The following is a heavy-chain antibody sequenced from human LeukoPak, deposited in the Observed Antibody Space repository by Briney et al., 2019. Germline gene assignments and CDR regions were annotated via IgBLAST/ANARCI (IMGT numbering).Heavy chain of an antibody. D-gene: IGHD2-2*01. V-gene: IGHV3-33*01. CDR3: ARESCTTSCYGFDY. Sequence: PGGSLRLSCAASGFTFSTYGMHWVRQAPGKGLEWVAVISFDGSNKYYGDSVKGRFTISRDNSKNTLYLQMNSLRVEDTAVYYCARESCTTSCYGFDYWGQGTLSPSPQ. CDR2: ISFDGSNK. J-gene: IGHJ4*02. CDR1: GFTFSTYG.